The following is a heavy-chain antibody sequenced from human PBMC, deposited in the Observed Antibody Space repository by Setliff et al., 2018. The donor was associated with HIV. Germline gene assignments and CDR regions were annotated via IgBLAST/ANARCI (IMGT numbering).Heavy chain of an antibody. J-gene: IGHJ3*02. CDR2: ISYSGST. CDR1: GGSFSDFY. V-gene: IGHV4-34*01. D-gene: IGHD4-17*01. Sequence: SETLSLTCAVFGGSFSDFYWSWIRQPPGKGLEWIGEISYSGSTVYNPSLKSRLTISVDTSKTQSSLKLSSVTAADTAVYYCARGERDYGQKDAFDIWGQGTMVTVSS. CDR3: ARGERDYGQKDAFDI.